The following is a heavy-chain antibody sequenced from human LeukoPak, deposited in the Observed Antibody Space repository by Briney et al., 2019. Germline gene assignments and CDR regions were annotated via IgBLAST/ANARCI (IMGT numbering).Heavy chain of an antibody. V-gene: IGHV3-23*01. CDR2: ISEDGGAR. CDR3: AKESPPHRGYSFAS. D-gene: IGHD5-12*01. Sequence: PGGSRRLSCAASGFTFSAYAMSWVRQAPGKGLEWVSAISEDGGARLYADSVKGRFTISRDNSENTVSLQVNSLRAGDTAVYFCAKESPPHRGYSFASWGRGTLITVYS. CDR1: GFTFSAYA. J-gene: IGHJ5*01.